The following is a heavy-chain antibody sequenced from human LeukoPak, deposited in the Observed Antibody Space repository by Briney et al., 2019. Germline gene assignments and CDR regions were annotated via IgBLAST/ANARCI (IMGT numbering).Heavy chain of an antibody. D-gene: IGHD6-13*01. CDR1: GYSFTGYY. CDR3: ARDRGSSWYVDY. V-gene: IGHV1-2*02. CDR2: INPSSGGT. Sequence: ASVKVSFKTSGYSFTGYYIHWVRQAPGQGLEWMGWINPSSGGTEYAQKFQGRVTMTGDTSSSTAYMELSRLRSDDTAVYYCARDRGSSWYVDYWGQGNLVTVSS. J-gene: IGHJ4*02.